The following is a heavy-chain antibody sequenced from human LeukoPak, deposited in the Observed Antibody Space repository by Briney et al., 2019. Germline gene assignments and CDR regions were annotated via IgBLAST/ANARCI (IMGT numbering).Heavy chain of an antibody. V-gene: IGHV4-30-4*01. CDR3: AREGTSRNYYYYGMDV. D-gene: IGHD2-2*01. Sequence: SETLSLTCTVSGGSISSGDYYWSWIRQPPGKGLEWIGYIYYSGSTYYNPSLKSRVTISVDTSKSQFSLKLSSVTAADTAVYYCAREGTSRNYYYYGMDVWGQGTTVTVSS. CDR1: GGSISSGDYY. J-gene: IGHJ6*02. CDR2: IYYSGST.